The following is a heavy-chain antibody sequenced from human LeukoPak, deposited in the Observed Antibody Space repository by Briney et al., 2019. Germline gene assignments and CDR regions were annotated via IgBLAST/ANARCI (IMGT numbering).Heavy chain of an antibody. D-gene: IGHD5-24*01. CDR2: INHSGST. Sequence: PSETLSLTCAVYGGSFSGYYWSWIRQPPGKGLEWIGEINHSGSTNYNPSLKSRVTISVDTSKNQFSLKLSSVTAADTAVYYCAGGPHGRFDYWGQGTLVTVSS. V-gene: IGHV4-34*01. CDR1: GGSFSGYY. J-gene: IGHJ4*02. CDR3: AGGPHGRFDY.